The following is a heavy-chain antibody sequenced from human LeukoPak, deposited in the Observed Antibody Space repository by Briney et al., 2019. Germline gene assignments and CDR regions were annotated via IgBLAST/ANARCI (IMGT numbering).Heavy chain of an antibody. CDR2: IYYTGIT. J-gene: IGHJ5*02. D-gene: IGHD3-10*01. CDR3: VRHDYYGSLNWFDP. Sequence: SETLSLTCIVSGGSLNSPNYYWGWIRQPPGKGLEWIATIYYTGITYYNPSLKSRLTISVDTSKNQFSLKLTSVTAADTAVYYCVRHDYYGSLNWFDPWGQGTLITVSS. CDR1: GGSLNSPNYY. V-gene: IGHV4-39*01.